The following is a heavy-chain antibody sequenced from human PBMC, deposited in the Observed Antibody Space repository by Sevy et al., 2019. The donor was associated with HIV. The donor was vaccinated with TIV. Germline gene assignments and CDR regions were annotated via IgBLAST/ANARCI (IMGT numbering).Heavy chain of an antibody. J-gene: IGHJ4*02. CDR3: VREGLGGFSYSLDC. Sequence: GGSLRLSCAASGFTFNQFWMTWVRQAPGKGLEWVATMNQDGTERDYVDSVKGRFTISRDNTKTSLFLQMNSLSAEDTGVYYCVREGLGGFSYSLDCWGQGTLVTVSS. CDR2: MNQDGTER. CDR1: GFTFNQFW. D-gene: IGHD3-16*01. V-gene: IGHV3-7*01.